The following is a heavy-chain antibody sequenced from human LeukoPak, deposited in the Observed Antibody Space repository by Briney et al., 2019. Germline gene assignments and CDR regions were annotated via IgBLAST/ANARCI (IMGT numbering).Heavy chain of an antibody. CDR1: GFTFSSYA. Sequence: GGSLRLSCAASGFTFSSYAMSWVRQAPGKGLECVSAISGSGGSTYYADSVKGRFTISRDNSKNTLYLQMNSLRAEDTAVYYCATPRYCSSTSCYTGNNWFDPWGQGTLVTVSS. J-gene: IGHJ5*02. CDR2: ISGSGGST. D-gene: IGHD2-2*02. V-gene: IGHV3-23*01. CDR3: ATPRYCSSTSCYTGNNWFDP.